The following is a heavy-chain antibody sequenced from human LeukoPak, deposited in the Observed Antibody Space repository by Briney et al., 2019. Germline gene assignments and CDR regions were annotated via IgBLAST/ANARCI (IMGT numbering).Heavy chain of an antibody. Sequence: GSLRLSCAASGFTFSSYSMNWIRQSPGGGLEWIGYIYYSGDTAYNPSLRSRVTLSVDTSKNQFSLQLRSVTTADTAVYYCVRGPYGASISKWFDPWGQGTQVIVSP. CDR3: VRGPYGASISKWFDP. J-gene: IGHJ5*02. V-gene: IGHV4-59*01. CDR2: IYYSGDT. CDR1: GFTFSSYS. D-gene: IGHD4/OR15-4a*01.